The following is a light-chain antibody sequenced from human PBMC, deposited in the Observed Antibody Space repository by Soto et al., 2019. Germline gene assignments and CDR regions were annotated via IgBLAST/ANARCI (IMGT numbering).Light chain of an antibody. CDR1: QSVSSY. CDR3: QQRSNWPGT. Sequence: EIVLTQSPATLSLSPGERATLSCRASQSVSSYLAWYQQKPGQAPRLLIYDASNRATGIPARFSGSGSGTDFTLTSSSLEPEDFAFYYCQQRSNWPGTFGQGTKVEIK. CDR2: DAS. J-gene: IGKJ1*01. V-gene: IGKV3-11*01.